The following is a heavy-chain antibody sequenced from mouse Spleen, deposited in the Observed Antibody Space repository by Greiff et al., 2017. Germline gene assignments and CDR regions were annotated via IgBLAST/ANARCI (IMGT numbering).Heavy chain of an antibody. V-gene: IGHV1-53*01. CDR3: ARQDYYGSSGYAMDY. D-gene: IGHD1-1*01. CDR1: GYTFTSYW. J-gene: IGHJ4*01. CDR2: INPSDGGT. Sequence: VQLQQPGTELVKPGASVKLSCKASGYTFTSYWMHWVQQRPGQGLEWIGNINPSDGGTNYNEKFKSKATLTVDKSSSTAYMQLSSLTSEDSAVYYCARQDYYGSSGYAMDYWGQGTSVTVSS.